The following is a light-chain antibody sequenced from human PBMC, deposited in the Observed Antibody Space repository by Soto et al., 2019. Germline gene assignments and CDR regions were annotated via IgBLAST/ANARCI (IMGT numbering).Light chain of an antibody. CDR1: SSDVGAYKY. J-gene: IGLJ1*01. V-gene: IGLV2-14*01. CDR3: TSYPSSTTLYV. Sequence: QSVLTQPASVSGSPGQSITISCTGTSSDVGAYKYVSWYQQQAGKSPRLMIYEVNNRPSGVSNRFSGSKSGNTASLTISGLQAEDEADYYCTSYPSSTTLYVFGSGTKVTVL. CDR2: EVN.